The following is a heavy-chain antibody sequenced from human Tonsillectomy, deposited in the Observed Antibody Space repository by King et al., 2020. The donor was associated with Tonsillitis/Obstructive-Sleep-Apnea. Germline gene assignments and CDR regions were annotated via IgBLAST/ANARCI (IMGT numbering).Heavy chain of an antibody. Sequence: DVQLVESGGGLIQPGGSLRLSCAASGFTVSSNYMSWVRQAPGKGLEWVSVIYSGGSTYYEDSVKGRFTISRDNSKNTLYLQMNSLKAEDTAVYYCARDRAEEITGTYSYYYGMDVWGQGTTVTVSS. D-gene: IGHD1-20*01. CDR2: IYSGGST. J-gene: IGHJ6*02. CDR3: ARDRAEEITGTYSYYYGMDV. CDR1: GFTVSSNY. V-gene: IGHV3-53*01.